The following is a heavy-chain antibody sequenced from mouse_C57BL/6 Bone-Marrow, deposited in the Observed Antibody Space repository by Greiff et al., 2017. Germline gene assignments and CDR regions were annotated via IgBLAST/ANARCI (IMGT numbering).Heavy chain of an antibody. J-gene: IGHJ2*01. V-gene: IGHV5-6*02. CDR2: ISSGGSYT. Sequence: EVKLVESGGDLVKPGGSLKLSCAASGFTFSSYGMSWVRQTPDTRLEWVATISSGGSYTYYPDSVKGRFTISRDNAKNTLYLQMSSLKSEDTAMYYCARRDGTSSYYFDYWGQGTTLTVSS. CDR1: GFTFSSYG. CDR3: ARRDGTSSYYFDY. D-gene: IGHD3-3*01.